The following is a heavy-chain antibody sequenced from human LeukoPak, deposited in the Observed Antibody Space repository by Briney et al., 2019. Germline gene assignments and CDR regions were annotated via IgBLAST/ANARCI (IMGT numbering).Heavy chain of an antibody. J-gene: IGHJ3*02. Sequence: TGGSLRLSCAASGFTFSSYSMNWVRQAPGKGLEWVAVMSYDGSNKYYADSVKGRFTISRDNSKNTLYLQMNSLRAEDTAVYYCAKGSGNYGERAGFDIGGQGTMVTVSS. CDR2: MSYDGSNK. CDR1: GFTFSSYS. D-gene: IGHD1-26*01. V-gene: IGHV3-30*18. CDR3: AKGSGNYGERAGFDI.